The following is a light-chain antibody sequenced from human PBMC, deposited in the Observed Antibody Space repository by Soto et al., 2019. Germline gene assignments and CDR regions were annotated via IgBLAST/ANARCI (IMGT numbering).Light chain of an antibody. CDR1: QSVLYSSNNKNH. J-gene: IGKJ3*01. Sequence: DIVMTQSPDSLAVSLGERATINCKSSQSVLYSSNNKNHLAWYQQKPGQPPKLLIYWASTRESGVPDRFSGSESGTDFTLTISNLQTEDVAVYYCQQYYSLPLTFGPGTKVDIK. CDR2: WAS. V-gene: IGKV4-1*01. CDR3: QQYYSLPLT.